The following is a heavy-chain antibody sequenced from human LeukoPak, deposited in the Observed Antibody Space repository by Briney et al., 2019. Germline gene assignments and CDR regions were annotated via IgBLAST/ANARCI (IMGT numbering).Heavy chain of an antibody. J-gene: IGHJ6*02. D-gene: IGHD6-13*01. CDR3: ARDSLYSSSYNYYYNGMDV. V-gene: IGHV4-59*01. CDR2: IYYSGST. CDR1: GGSISSYY. Sequence: SETLSLTCTVSGGSISSYYWSWIRQPPGKGLEWIGYIYYSGSTNYNPSLKSRVTISVDTSKNQFSLKLSSVTAADTAVYYCARDSLYSSSYNYYYNGMDVWGQGTTVTVSS.